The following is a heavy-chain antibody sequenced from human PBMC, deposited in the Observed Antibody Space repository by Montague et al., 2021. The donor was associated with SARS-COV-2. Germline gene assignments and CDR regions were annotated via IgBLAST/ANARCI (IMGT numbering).Heavy chain of an antibody. CDR2: IYPSGNT. D-gene: IGHD3-10*01. J-gene: IGHJ5*02. V-gene: IGHV4-4*07. Sequence: SETLSLTCTVYLPSIAAYHWRWMQESTGKGLEWIKRIYPSGNTNYNPTLRSRVTMSVDTSKNQFSLKLNSVTAADTAVYYCAREATSWFGELMGVWFDPWGQGTLVTVSS. CDR1: LPSIAAYH. CDR3: AREATSWFGELMGVWFDP.